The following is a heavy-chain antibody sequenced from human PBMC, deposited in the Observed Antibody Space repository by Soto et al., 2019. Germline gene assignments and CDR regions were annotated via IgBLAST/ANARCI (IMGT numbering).Heavy chain of an antibody. V-gene: IGHV4-39*01. Sequence: QLQLQESGPGLVKPSETLSLTCTVSGGSIRDSNYYWGWIRQSPGKVLAWIGRVYYRGTTYYNPSLQSQFTISLDTSNNQFSLNLRAVTATATAVYYCARHSGRFGMAGAGVDSWGQGTRVTVSS. CDR1: GGSIRDSNYY. J-gene: IGHJ5*01. CDR2: VYYRGTT. D-gene: IGHD6-19*01. CDR3: ARHSGRFGMAGAGVDS.